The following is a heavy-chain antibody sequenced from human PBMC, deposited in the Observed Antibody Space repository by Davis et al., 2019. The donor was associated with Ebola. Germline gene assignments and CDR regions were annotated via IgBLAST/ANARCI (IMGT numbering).Heavy chain of an antibody. Sequence: GESLKIPCAASGFTFNNYWMTWVRQAPGKGLEWVANINGDGSKIGYVGSVKGRFTISRDNAKNSLYLQMDSLRGEDTAVYYCVKNSGWYKLDCWGQGTLVTVSS. J-gene: IGHJ4*02. CDR2: INGDGSKI. D-gene: IGHD6-19*01. V-gene: IGHV3-7*01. CDR1: GFTFNNYW. CDR3: VKNSGWYKLDC.